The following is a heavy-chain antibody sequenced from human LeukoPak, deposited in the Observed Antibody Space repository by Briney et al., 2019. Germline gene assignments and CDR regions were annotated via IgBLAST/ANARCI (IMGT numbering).Heavy chain of an antibody. J-gene: IGHJ4*02. CDR3: ATTLYTNSWYSIDY. V-gene: IGHV3-53*01. CDR2: IYSGGST. CDR1: GFTVSSNY. D-gene: IGHD6-13*01. Sequence: GGSLRLSCAASGFTVSSNYMSWVRQAPGKGLEWVSIIYSGGSTYYADSVKGRFTISRDNSKNTLYLQMNSLRAEDTAVYYCATTLYTNSWYSIDYWGQGTLVTVSS.